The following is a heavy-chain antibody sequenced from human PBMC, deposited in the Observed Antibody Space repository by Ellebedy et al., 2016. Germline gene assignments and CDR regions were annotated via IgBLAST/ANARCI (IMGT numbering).Heavy chain of an antibody. CDR3: TRDSRYGDADY. CDR1: GFTFVNYA. V-gene: IGHV3-49*03. D-gene: IGHD4-17*01. J-gene: IGHJ4*02. Sequence: GGSLRLSXTASGFTFVNYAMSWFRQAPGKGLKWVGFIRSKAYGGTTEYAASVKRRFTISRDDSKSIVYLQMNSLKTEDTAVYYCTRDSRYGDADYWGQGTLVTVSS. CDR2: IRSKAYGGTT.